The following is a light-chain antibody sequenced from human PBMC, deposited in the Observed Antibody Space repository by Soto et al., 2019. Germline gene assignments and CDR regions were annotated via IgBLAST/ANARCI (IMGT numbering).Light chain of an antibody. Sequence: QSALAQPASVSGSPGQSITISCTGTSSAVGAYNSVSWYQQHPHRAPQVIIYKGTQRPSGVSNRFSGSTSGNAASLTISALQADDEADYFCFSSAPESTYVFGTGTKLTVL. CDR3: FSSAPESTYV. V-gene: IGLV2-23*01. J-gene: IGLJ1*01. CDR1: SSAVGAYNS. CDR2: KGT.